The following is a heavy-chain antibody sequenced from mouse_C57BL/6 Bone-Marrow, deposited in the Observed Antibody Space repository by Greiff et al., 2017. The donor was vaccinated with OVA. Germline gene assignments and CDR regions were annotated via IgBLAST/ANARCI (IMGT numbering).Heavy chain of an antibody. J-gene: IGHJ4*01. CDR1: GFTFSSYA. V-gene: IGHV5-4*03. D-gene: IGHD1-3*01. CDR2: ISDGGSYT. Sequence: DVMLVESGGGLVKPGGSLKLSCAASGFTFSSYAMSWVRQTPEKRLEWVATISDGGSYTYYPDNVKGRFTISRDNAKNNLYLQMSHLKSEDTAMYYGARGSSGDYYAMDYWGQGTSVTVSS. CDR3: ARGSSGDYYAMDY.